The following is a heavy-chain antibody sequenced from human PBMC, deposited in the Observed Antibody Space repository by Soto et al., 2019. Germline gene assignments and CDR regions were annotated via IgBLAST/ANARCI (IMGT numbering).Heavy chain of an antibody. V-gene: IGHV3-33*01. Sequence: GGSLRLSCAASGFTFSSYGMHWVRQAPGKGLEWVAVIWYDGSNKYYADSVKGRFTISRDNSKNTLYLQMNSLRAEDTAVYYCARDRTSGWYYDTFDIWGQGTMVTVSS. CDR3: ARDRTSGWYYDTFDI. CDR2: IWYDGSNK. J-gene: IGHJ3*02. D-gene: IGHD6-19*01. CDR1: GFTFSSYG.